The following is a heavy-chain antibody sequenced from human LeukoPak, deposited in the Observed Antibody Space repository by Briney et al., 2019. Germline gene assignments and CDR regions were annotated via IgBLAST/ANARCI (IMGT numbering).Heavy chain of an antibody. D-gene: IGHD3-3*01. CDR3: ARGIRSIFGVVTDHY. CDR2: MNPNSGNT. Sequence: AASVKVSCKASGYTFTSYDINWVRQATGQGLEWMGWMNPNSGNTGYAQKFQGRVTMTRNTSISTAYMELSSLRSEDTAVYYCARGIRSIFGVVTDHYWGQGTLVTVSS. V-gene: IGHV1-8*01. CDR1: GYTFTSYD. J-gene: IGHJ4*02.